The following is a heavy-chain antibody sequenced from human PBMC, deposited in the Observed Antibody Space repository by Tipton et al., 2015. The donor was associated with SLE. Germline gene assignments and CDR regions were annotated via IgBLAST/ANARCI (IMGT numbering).Heavy chain of an antibody. J-gene: IGHJ5*02. Sequence: TLSLTCTVSGGSISSGSYYWSWIRQPAGKGLEWIGRIYTSGSTNYNPSLKSRVTISVDTSKNQFSLKLSSVTAADTAVYYCAREREDGSSPWGQGTLVTVSS. V-gene: IGHV4-61*02. CDR3: AREREDGSSP. CDR1: GGSISSGSYY. D-gene: IGHD1-26*01. CDR2: IYTSGST.